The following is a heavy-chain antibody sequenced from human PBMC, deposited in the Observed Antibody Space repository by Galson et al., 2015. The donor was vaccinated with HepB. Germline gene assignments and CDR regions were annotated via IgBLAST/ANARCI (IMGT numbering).Heavy chain of an antibody. CDR2: FYSSGTT. D-gene: IGHD1-26*01. CDR1: GGSISKYF. V-gene: IGHV4-4*07. Sequence: SETLSLTCAVSGGSISKYFWTWIRQPAGKGLEWIGRFYSSGTTNDNPSLKSRVTMSVDTAKNQFSLRLSSVTAADTAVYYCATSDNYYADYLQYWGRGVLVTVSS. J-gene: IGHJ4*02. CDR3: ATSDNYYADYLQY.